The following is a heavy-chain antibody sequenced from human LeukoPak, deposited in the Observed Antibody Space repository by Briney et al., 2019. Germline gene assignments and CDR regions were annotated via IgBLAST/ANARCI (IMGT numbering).Heavy chain of an antibody. Sequence: SETLSLTCAVSGYSISSGYYWGWIRQPPGKGLEWIGSMYHSGSTYYNPSLKSRVTISLDTSKNHFSLKLSSVTAADTAVYYCARASYYDFRKAFDIWGQGTMVTVSS. D-gene: IGHD3-3*01. CDR2: MYHSGST. J-gene: IGHJ3*02. V-gene: IGHV4-38-2*01. CDR3: ARASYYDFRKAFDI. CDR1: GYSISSGYY.